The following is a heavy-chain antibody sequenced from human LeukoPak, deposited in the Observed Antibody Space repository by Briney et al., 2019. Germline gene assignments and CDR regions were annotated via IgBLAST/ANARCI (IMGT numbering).Heavy chain of an antibody. D-gene: IGHD3-10*02. Sequence: PSETLSLTCTVSGGSISSYYWSWIRQPAGKGLEWIGRVYTSGSTNYNPSLKSRATISVDTSKNQFSLKLSSVTAADTAVYYCARTYVDWFDPWDQGTLVTVSS. J-gene: IGHJ5*02. CDR1: GGSISSYY. CDR2: VYTSGST. CDR3: ARTYVDWFDP. V-gene: IGHV4-4*07.